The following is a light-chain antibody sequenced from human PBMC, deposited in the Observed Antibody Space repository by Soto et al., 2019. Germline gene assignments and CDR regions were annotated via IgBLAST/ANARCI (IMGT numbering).Light chain of an antibody. CDR2: RNN. J-gene: IGLJ3*02. CDR1: SSNIGSNY. CDR3: ATWDVSLSGRWV. Sequence: QAVVTQPPSASGTPGQRVTISCSGSSSNIGSNYVDWYQQLPGTAPKLLIYRNNQRPSGVPDRFSGSKSGTSASLAISGLRSEDEAAYYCATWDVSLSGRWVFGGGTQLTVL. V-gene: IGLV1-47*01.